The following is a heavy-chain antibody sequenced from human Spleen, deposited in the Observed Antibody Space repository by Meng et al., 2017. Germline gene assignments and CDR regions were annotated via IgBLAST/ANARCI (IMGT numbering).Heavy chain of an antibody. CDR3: ARGPGAVRSPYYFDY. CDR2: INPNSGDT. V-gene: IGHV1-2*06. CDR1: GYTFTDYT. Sequence: HVQLVQPGSELRKPGASVRVSCHPSGYTFTDYTLNWVRQAPGQGLEWMGRINPNSGDTRYAQKFQGRVTMTRDTAISTAYMELSSLIFDDTAVYYCARGPGAVRSPYYFDYWGQGTLVTVSS. D-gene: IGHD2-15*01. J-gene: IGHJ4*02.